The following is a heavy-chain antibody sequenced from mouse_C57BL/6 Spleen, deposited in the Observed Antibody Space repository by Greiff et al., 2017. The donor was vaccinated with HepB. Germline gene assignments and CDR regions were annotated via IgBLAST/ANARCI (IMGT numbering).Heavy chain of an antibody. V-gene: IGHV5-6*01. CDR1: GFTFSSYG. CDR2: ISSGGSYT. CDR3: ARHYGSSGYFDV. D-gene: IGHD1-1*01. J-gene: IGHJ1*03. Sequence: EVKLMESGGDLVKPGGSLKLSCAASGFTFSSYGMSWVRQTPDKRLEWVATISSGGSYTYYPDSVKGRFTISRDNAKNTLYLQMSSLKSEDTAMYYCARHYGSSGYFDVWGTGTTVTVSS.